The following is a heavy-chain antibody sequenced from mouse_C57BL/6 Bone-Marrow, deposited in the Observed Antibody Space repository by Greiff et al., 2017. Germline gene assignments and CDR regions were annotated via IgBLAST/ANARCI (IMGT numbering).Heavy chain of an antibody. Sequence: VQLQQSGTVLARPGASVKMSCKTSGYTFTSYWMHWVKQRPGQGLEWIGAIYPGNSDTSYNQKFKGKAKLTAVTSASTAYMELSSLTKEDSAGYYCIIGFVTTVVGDYWGQGTTLTVSS. J-gene: IGHJ2*01. CDR1: GYTFTSYW. V-gene: IGHV1-5*01. D-gene: IGHD1-1*01. CDR2: IYPGNSDT. CDR3: IIGFVTTVVGDY.